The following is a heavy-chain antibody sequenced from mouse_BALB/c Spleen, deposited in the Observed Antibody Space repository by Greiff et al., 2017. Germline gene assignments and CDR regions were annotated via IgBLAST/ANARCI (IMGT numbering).Heavy chain of an antibody. V-gene: IGHV5-17*02. CDR1: GFTFSSYG. D-gene: IGHD2-10*01. CDR2: ISSGSSTI. J-gene: IGHJ3*01. Sequence: EVHLVESGGGLVQPGGSRTLSCAASGFTFSSYGMHWVRQAPEKGLEWVAYISSGSSTIYYADTVKGRFTIARDNPKNTLVLQMTSLRSEDTAMYYCARSAYYGSQFAYWGQGTLVTVSA. CDR3: ARSAYYGSQFAY.